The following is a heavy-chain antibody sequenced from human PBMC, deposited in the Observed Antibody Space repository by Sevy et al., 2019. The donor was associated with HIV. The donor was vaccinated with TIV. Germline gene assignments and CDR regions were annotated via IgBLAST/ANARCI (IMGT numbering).Heavy chain of an antibody. V-gene: IGHV4-59*01. Sequence: SETLSLTCTVSGGSINSYYWSWIRQPPGKGLEWIGYIYYSGSTNYNPSLKSRVTISVDTSKNQFSLKLSSVTAADTAVYYCARGRYDFWSGYPMYYMDVWGKGTTVTVSS. D-gene: IGHD3-3*01. CDR3: ARGRYDFWSGYPMYYMDV. J-gene: IGHJ6*03. CDR1: GGSINSYY. CDR2: IYYSGST.